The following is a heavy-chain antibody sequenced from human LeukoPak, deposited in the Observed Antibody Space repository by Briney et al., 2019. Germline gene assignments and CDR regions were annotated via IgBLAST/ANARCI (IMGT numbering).Heavy chain of an antibody. D-gene: IGHD6-13*01. CDR2: IIPILGIA. V-gene: IGHV1-69*04. CDR1: GGTFSSYA. J-gene: IGHJ4*02. CDR3: ASGADSSSWP. Sequence: SVKVSCKASGGTFSSYAISWVRQAPGQGLEWMGRIIPILGIANYAQKFQGRVTITADKSTSTAYMELSSLRSEDTAAYYCASGADSSSWPWGQGTLVTVSS.